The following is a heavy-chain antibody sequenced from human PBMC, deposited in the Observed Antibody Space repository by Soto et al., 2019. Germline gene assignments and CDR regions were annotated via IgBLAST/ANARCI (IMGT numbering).Heavy chain of an antibody. Sequence: ASVKVSCKAAGGTFSSYAISWVRQAPGQGLEWMGGIIPIFGTANYAQKFQGRVTITADESTSTAYMELSSLRSEDTAVYYCALGSTMVRDGMDVWGQGTTVTVAS. CDR2: IIPIFGTA. J-gene: IGHJ6*02. CDR3: ALGSTMVRDGMDV. V-gene: IGHV1-69*13. CDR1: GGTFSSYA. D-gene: IGHD3-10*01.